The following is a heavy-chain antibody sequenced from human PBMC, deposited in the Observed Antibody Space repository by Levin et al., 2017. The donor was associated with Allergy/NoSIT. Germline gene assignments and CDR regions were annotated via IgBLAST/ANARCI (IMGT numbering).Heavy chain of an antibody. CDR3: ARERGSSGWIDY. CDR2: IYYSGST. V-gene: IGHV4-39*07. D-gene: IGHD6-19*01. J-gene: IGHJ4*02. CDR1: GGSISSSSYY. Sequence: MASETLSLTCSVSGGSISSSSYYWAWIRQPPGKGLEWIGSIYYSGSTYYNPSLKSRVTISVDTSKNQFSLKLTSVTAADTAVYYCARERGSSGWIDYWGQGTLVTVSS.